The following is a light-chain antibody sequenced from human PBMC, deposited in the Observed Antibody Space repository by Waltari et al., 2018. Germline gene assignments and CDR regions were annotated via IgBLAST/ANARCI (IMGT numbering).Light chain of an antibody. J-gene: IGKJ1*01. Sequence: DIVMTQSPLSLPVTPGEPASISCRSSQSLLHVDGYNYLDWYLQKPGQSPQVLIYMGSNRAAGVPDRFSGSGSGTDFKLKISRVEAEDVGVYYCMQPLETPWTFGQGTKVEIK. CDR2: MGS. CDR3: MQPLETPWT. V-gene: IGKV2-28*01. CDR1: QSLLHVDGYNY.